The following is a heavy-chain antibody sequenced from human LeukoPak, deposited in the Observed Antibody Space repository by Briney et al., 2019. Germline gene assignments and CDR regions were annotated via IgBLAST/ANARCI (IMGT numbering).Heavy chain of an antibody. J-gene: IGHJ4*02. CDR1: GFTFRTFG. V-gene: IGHV3-30*03. D-gene: IGHD4-17*01. Sequence: GGSLRLSCAGSGFTFRTFGIHWVRQAPGKGLEWVAAIQSDGSKESYADSVHGRFTITRNNPKNSLYLEMNSLRAEDTAVYYCARNRGDPSYFDYWGQGTLVTVSS. CDR2: IQSDGSKE. CDR3: ARNRGDPSYFDY.